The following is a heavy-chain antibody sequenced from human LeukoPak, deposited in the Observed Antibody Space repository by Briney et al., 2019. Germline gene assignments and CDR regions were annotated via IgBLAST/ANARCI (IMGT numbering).Heavy chain of an antibody. CDR3: ARVNTAMALDY. Sequence: GASVKVSCKASGYTFTSYDINWVRQATGQGLEWMGWISAYNGNTNYAQKLQGRVTMTTDTSTSTAYMELRSLRSDDTAVYYCARVNTAMALDYWGQGTLVTVSS. V-gene: IGHV1-18*01. CDR2: ISAYNGNT. J-gene: IGHJ4*02. D-gene: IGHD5-18*01. CDR1: GYTFTSYD.